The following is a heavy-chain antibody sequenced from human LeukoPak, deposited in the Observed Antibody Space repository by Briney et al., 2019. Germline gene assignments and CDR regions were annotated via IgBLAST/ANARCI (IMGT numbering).Heavy chain of an antibody. CDR3: ARGVKIEYSSSSRNWYFDL. Sequence: SETLSLTCTVSGGSISDYYWSWFRQPAGKGLEWIGRIYSSGSTNYNPSLKSRVTMSVDRSKNQFSLKLTSVTAADTAVYFCARGVKIEYSSSSRNWYFDLWGRGTLVTVSS. CDR2: IYSSGST. J-gene: IGHJ2*01. V-gene: IGHV4-4*07. D-gene: IGHD6-6*01. CDR1: GGSISDYY.